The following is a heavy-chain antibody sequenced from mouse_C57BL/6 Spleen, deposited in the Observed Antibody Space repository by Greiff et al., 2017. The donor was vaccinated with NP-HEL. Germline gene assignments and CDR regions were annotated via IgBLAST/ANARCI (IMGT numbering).Heavy chain of an antibody. CDR2: INPNNGGT. D-gene: IGHD1-1*01. V-gene: IGHV1-22*01. J-gene: IGHJ2*01. CDR3: ASSVDYGPLDY. CDR1: GYTFTDYN. Sequence: VQLQQSGPELVKPGASVKMSCKASGYTFTDYNMHWVKQSHGKSLEWIGYINPNNGGTSYNQKFKGKATLTVNKSSSTAYMELRSLTSEDSAVYYCASSVDYGPLDYWGQGTTLTVSS.